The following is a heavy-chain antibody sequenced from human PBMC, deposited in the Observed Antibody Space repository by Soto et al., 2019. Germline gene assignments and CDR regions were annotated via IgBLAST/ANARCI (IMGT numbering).Heavy chain of an antibody. CDR3: AKARYEYLWGNYRSTGNFDS. D-gene: IGHD3-16*02. CDR1: GFTFSSYW. V-gene: IGHV3-74*01. Sequence: PGGSLRLSCAASGFTFSSYWMHWVRQAPGKGLVWVSRINSDGSSTSYADSVKGRFTISRDNAKNTLYLQMNSLRAEDTAVYYCAKARYEYLWGNYRSTGNFDSWGQGALVTVSS. J-gene: IGHJ4*02. CDR2: INSDGSST.